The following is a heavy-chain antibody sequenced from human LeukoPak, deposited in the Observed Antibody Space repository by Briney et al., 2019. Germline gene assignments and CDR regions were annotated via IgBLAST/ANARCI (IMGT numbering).Heavy chain of an antibody. CDR2: INHSGST. V-gene: IGHV4-34*01. Sequence: PSETLSLACTVSGGSISSYYWSWIRQPPGKGLEWIGEINHSGSTNYNPSLKSRVTISVDTSKNQFSLKLSSVTAADTAVYYCAVSIAVAGTIDYWGQGTLVTVSS. CDR1: GGSISSYY. CDR3: AVSIAVAGTIDY. J-gene: IGHJ4*02. D-gene: IGHD6-19*01.